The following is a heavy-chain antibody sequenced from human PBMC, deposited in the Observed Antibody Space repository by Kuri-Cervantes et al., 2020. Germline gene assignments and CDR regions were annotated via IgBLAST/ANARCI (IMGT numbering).Heavy chain of an antibody. CDR2: IYYIGST. Sequence: SETLSLTCTVSGGSISSYYWSWIRQPPGKGLEWIGYIYYIGSTYYNPSLKSRVTISVDTSKNQFSLKLSSVTAADTAVYYCARGGYDILTGYSDPPGYWGQGTLVTVSS. V-gene: IGHV4-59*12. D-gene: IGHD3-9*01. J-gene: IGHJ4*02. CDR3: ARGGYDILTGYSDPPGY. CDR1: GGSISSYY.